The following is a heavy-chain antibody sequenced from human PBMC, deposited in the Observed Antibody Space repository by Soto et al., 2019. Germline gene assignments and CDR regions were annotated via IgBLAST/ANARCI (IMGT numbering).Heavy chain of an antibody. CDR3: ARVRESSGYPLDY. D-gene: IGHD3-22*01. J-gene: IGHJ4*02. CDR2: IRPGGGEQ. Sequence: EVQLVESGGHLVHPGGSLRLSCAASGFIFDRYWMSWVRQAPGKGLEWVANIRPGGGEQFYADSMKGRFTISRDNAKNSLYLQINSLRAEDTAIYYWARVRESSGYPLDYWGQGTLVT. CDR1: GFIFDRYW. V-gene: IGHV3-7*03.